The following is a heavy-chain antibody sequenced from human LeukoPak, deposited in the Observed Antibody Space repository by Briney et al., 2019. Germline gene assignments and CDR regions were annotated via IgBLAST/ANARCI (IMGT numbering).Heavy chain of an antibody. J-gene: IGHJ4*02. Sequence: GGSLRLSCAASGFTFSTYWVHWVRQAPGKGLVWVSRINPNGSETDYADSVKGRFTISRDNAKNTLYLQMNSLRAEDTAVYYCARTGTFYFDYWGQGTLVTVSS. CDR2: INPNGSET. V-gene: IGHV3-74*01. CDR1: GFTFSTYW. D-gene: IGHD3-10*01. CDR3: ARTGTFYFDY.